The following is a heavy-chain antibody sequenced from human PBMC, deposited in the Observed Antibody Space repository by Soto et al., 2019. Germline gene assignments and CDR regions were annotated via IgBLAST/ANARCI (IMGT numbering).Heavy chain of an antibody. CDR3: AKGGAIFGLVIHMDV. Sequence: GALRLSCAASGFTFSSYAMSWVRQAPGKGLEWVSAISGSGGSTYYADSVKGRFTISRDNSKNTLYLQMNSLRAEDTAVYYCAKGGAIFGLVIHMDVWGPGTTVTLSS. CDR2: ISGSGGST. D-gene: IGHD3-3*01. V-gene: IGHV3-23*01. J-gene: IGHJ6*02. CDR1: GFTFSSYA.